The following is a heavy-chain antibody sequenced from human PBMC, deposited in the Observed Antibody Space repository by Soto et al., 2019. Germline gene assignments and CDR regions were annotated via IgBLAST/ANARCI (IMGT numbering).Heavy chain of an antibody. Sequence: PGGSLRLSCAASGFIFSTSGSAFSRYAMTWVRQTPGKALEWVSSISGSGVRTYYSDSVRGRFTISRGNSKDRLYLEMNSVRAEDTAVYYCATPAYDYWGQGTLVTVSS. CDR2: ISGSGVRT. CDR3: ATPAYDY. D-gene: IGHD3-16*01. J-gene: IGHJ4*02. CDR1: GFIFSTSGSAFSRYA. V-gene: IGHV3-23*01.